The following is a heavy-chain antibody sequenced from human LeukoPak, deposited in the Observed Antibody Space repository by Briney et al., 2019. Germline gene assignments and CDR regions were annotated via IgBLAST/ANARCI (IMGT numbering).Heavy chain of an antibody. V-gene: IGHV3-23*01. Sequence: LPGGSLRLSCAASGFTFSSSAMSWVRQAPGKGLGWVSAISNNGGYTYYADSVQGRFTISRDNSKSTLCLQMNSLRAEDTAVYYCAKQLGYCSDGSCYFPYWGQGTLVTVSS. CDR1: GFTFSSSA. CDR2: ISNNGGYT. J-gene: IGHJ4*02. D-gene: IGHD2-15*01. CDR3: AKQLGYCSDGSCYFPY.